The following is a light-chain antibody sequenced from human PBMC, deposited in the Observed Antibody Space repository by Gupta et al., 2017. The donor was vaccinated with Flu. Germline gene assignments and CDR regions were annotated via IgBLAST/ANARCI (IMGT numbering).Light chain of an antibody. CDR1: QSVSSY. V-gene: IGKV3-11*01. J-gene: IGKJ2*01. Sequence: APLSVSPGERATLSCRASQSVSSYLAWYKQKPGQAPRLLIYDASNRATGIPARFSGSGSGTDFTLTISSLEPEDFAVYYCQQRSNWPPYTFGQGTKLEIK. CDR3: QQRSNWPPYT. CDR2: DAS.